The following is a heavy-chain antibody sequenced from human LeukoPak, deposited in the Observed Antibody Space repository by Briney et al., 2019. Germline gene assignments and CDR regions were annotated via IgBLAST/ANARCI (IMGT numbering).Heavy chain of an antibody. D-gene: IGHD6-19*01. Sequence: GGSLRLSCAASRFTLSNYWMSWVRQAAGKGLEWVANIKQDGSETYYVDSVKGRFTISRDNAENSLSLQMNSLRAEDTAVYYCARQRGSGCLDYWGQGTLVTVSS. CDR2: IKQDGSET. J-gene: IGHJ4*02. CDR3: ARQRGSGCLDY. CDR1: RFTLSNYW. V-gene: IGHV3-7*01.